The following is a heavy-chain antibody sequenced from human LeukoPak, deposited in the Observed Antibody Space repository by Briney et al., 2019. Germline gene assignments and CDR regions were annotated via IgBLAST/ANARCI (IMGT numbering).Heavy chain of an antibody. CDR1: GYTFTSYY. CDR2: INPSGGSI. Sequence: GASVKVSCKASGYTFTSYYMHWVRQAPGQGLEWMGIINPSGGSITYAQRFQGRVTMSRDTSTSTAYMELRSLRSDDTAVYYCARDGPIVLMVYARGDHFDYWGQGTLVTVSS. V-gene: IGHV1-46*01. D-gene: IGHD2-8*01. CDR3: ARDGPIVLMVYARGDHFDY. J-gene: IGHJ4*02.